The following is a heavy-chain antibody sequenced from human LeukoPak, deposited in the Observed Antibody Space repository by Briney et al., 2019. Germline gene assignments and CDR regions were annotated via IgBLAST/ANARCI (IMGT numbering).Heavy chain of an antibody. J-gene: IGHJ5*02. V-gene: IGHV1-2*02. CDR2: INPNSGGT. Sequence: EASVKASCKASGYTFTGYYMHWVRQAPGQGLEWMGWINPNSGGTNYAQKFQGRVTMTRDTSISTAYMELSRLRSDDTAVYYCAKKTYYYDSSGFWAKGWFDPRGQGTLVTVSS. CDR3: AKKTYYYDSSGFWAKGWFDP. CDR1: GYTFTGYY. D-gene: IGHD3-22*01.